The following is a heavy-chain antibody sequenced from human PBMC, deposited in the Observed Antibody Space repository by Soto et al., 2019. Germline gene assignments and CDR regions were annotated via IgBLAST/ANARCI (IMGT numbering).Heavy chain of an antibody. Sequence: GASVKVSCKASGGTFSSYAISWVRQAPGQGLEWMGGIIPIFGIANYAQKFQGRVTITADKSTSTAYMELSSLRSEDTAVYYCARPGYCTNGVCFEPFVYWGQGTLVTVSS. D-gene: IGHD2-8*01. CDR2: IIPIFGIA. CDR1: GGTFSSYA. V-gene: IGHV1-69*10. J-gene: IGHJ4*02. CDR3: ARPGYCTNGVCFEPFVY.